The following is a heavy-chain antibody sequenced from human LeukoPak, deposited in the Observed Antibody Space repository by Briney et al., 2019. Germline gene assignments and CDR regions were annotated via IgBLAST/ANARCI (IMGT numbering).Heavy chain of an antibody. CDR2: IYHSGST. V-gene: IGHV4-30-2*01. CDR3: ARGPNPMVRGVTLFDY. J-gene: IGHJ4*02. CDR1: GGSISSGGYS. D-gene: IGHD3-10*01. Sequence: SEPLSLTCAVSGGSISSGGYSWSWIRQQPGKGLEWIGSIYHSGSTYYNPSLKSRVTISVDRSKNQFSLKLSSVTAADTAVYYCARGPNPMVRGVTLFDYWGQGTLVTVSS.